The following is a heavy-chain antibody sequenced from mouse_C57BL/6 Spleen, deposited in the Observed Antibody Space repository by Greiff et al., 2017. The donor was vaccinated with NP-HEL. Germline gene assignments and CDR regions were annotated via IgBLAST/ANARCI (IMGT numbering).Heavy chain of an antibody. CDR1: GFTFSSYA. CDR2: ISDGGSYT. Sequence: EVMLVESGGGLVKPGGSLKLSCAASGFTFSSYAMSWVRQTPEKRLEWVATISDGGSYTYYPDNVKGRFTISRDNAKNNLYLQMSHLKSEDTAMYYCARALGYGSFAYWGQGTLVTVSA. D-gene: IGHD1-1*01. V-gene: IGHV5-4*03. J-gene: IGHJ3*01. CDR3: ARALGYGSFAY.